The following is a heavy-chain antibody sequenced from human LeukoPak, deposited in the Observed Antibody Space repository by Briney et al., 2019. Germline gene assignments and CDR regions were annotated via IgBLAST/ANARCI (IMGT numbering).Heavy chain of an antibody. CDR3: ARDLRLTTVTYFDY. CDR1: GGSFSGYY. Sequence: SETLSLTCAVYGGSFSGYYWSWIRQPPGKGLEWIGEINHRGVTNYNPSLKSRVTMSVDTSKNQFSLKLSSVTAADTAVYYCARDLRLTTVTYFDYWGQGTLVTVSS. CDR2: INHRGVT. J-gene: IGHJ4*02. D-gene: IGHD4-17*01. V-gene: IGHV4-34*01.